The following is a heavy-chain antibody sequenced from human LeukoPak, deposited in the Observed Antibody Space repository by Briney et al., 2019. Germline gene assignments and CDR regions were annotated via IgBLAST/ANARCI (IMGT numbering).Heavy chain of an antibody. CDR1: GFAFDEHG. CDR3: ARAPITSPFYFDY. Sequence: GGSLRLSCTASGFAFDEHGMSWVRQVPGKGLEWVSGINWSGGSTGYANPLRGRFTISRDNAKNSLYLQMDSLRAEDTALYYCARAPITSPFYFDYWGQGTLVTVSS. J-gene: IGHJ4*02. V-gene: IGHV3-20*04. D-gene: IGHD2-2*01. CDR2: INWSGGST.